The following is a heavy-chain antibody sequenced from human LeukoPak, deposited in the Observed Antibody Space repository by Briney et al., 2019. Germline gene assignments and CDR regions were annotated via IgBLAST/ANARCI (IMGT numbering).Heavy chain of an antibody. CDR1: GFTFGDYA. V-gene: IGHV3-72*01. CDR2: TRNKANSYTT. Sequence: GGSLRLSCTASGFTFGDYAMSWVRQAPGKGLEWVGRTRNKANSYTTEYAASVKDRFTISRDDSKNSLYLQMNSLKTEDTAVYYCARVRYNWNSPHDYWGQGTLVTVSS. CDR3: ARVRYNWNSPHDY. J-gene: IGHJ4*02. D-gene: IGHD1-7*01.